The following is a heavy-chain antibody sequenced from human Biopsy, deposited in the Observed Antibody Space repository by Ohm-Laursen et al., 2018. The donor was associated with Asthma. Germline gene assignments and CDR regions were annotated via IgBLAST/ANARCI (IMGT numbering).Heavy chain of an antibody. J-gene: IGHJ3*02. CDR3: ARTYFDFLTGQVNDAFAI. V-gene: IGHV6-1*01. D-gene: IGHD3-9*01. CDR2: TYYRSKWYN. CDR1: GDSVSSNSAT. Sequence: QTLSLTCAISGDSVSSNSATWNWIRQSPSRGLEWLGRTYYRSKWYNDYAVSVKSRMTINPDTSKNHFSLQLNSVAPEDTAVYYCARTYFDFLTGQVNDAFAIWGQGTVVTVSS.